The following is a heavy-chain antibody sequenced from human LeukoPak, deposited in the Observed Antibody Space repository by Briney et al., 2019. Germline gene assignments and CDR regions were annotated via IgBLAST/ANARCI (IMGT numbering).Heavy chain of an antibody. CDR3: ARDPARLDYDILTGYPPGWFDP. Sequence: LAGGSLRLSCAASGFTFSSYGMCWVRQAPGKGLEWVSAISGSGGSTYYADSVKGRFTISRDNAKNSLYLQMNSLRAEDTAVYYCARDPARLDYDILTGYPPGWFDPWGQGTLVTVSS. J-gene: IGHJ5*02. D-gene: IGHD3-9*01. V-gene: IGHV3-23*01. CDR2: ISGSGGST. CDR1: GFTFSSYG.